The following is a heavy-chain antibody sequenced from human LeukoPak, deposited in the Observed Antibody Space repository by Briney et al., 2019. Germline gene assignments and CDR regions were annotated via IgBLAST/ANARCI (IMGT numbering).Heavy chain of an antibody. J-gene: IGHJ4*02. Sequence: PSEALSLTCTVSGGSISSYYWSWIRQPPGKGLEWIGYIYYSGSTNYNPSLKSRVTISVDTSKSQFSLKLSSVTAADTAVYYCARVSYYYDSSGYQYYFDYWGQGTLVTVSS. CDR1: GGSISSYY. D-gene: IGHD3-22*01. CDR3: ARVSYYYDSSGYQYYFDY. V-gene: IGHV4-59*01. CDR2: IYYSGST.